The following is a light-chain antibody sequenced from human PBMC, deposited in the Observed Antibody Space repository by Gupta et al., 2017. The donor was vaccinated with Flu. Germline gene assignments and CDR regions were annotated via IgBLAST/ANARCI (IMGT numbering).Light chain of an antibody. J-gene: IGLJ2*01. CDR3: CSYAGSSTL. CDR2: EGS. Sequence: LSQAADVSGSTGHSITLISSGTRIVYGSYNLVSWYQQPPSKAPKLRIYEGSKRPPGVSNRFSGSKSGNTASLTISGLQAEDEADYYCCSYAGSSTLFGGGTKLTVL. CDR1: RIVYGSYNL. V-gene: IGLV2-23*01.